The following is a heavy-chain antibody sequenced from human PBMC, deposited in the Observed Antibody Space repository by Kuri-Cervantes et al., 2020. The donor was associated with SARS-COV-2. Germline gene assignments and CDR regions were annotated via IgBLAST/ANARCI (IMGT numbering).Heavy chain of an antibody. CDR2: IYYSGST. CDR1: GGSISSYY. J-gene: IGHJ5*02. D-gene: IGHD1/OR15-1a*01. CDR3: ARVFGLWNKNWFDP. Sequence: GSLRLSCTVSGGSISSYYWSWIRQPPGKGLEWIGYIYYSGSTNSNPSLKSRVTISVDTSKDQFSLKLSSVTAADTAVYYCARVFGLWNKNWFDPWGQGTLVTVSS. V-gene: IGHV4-59*01.